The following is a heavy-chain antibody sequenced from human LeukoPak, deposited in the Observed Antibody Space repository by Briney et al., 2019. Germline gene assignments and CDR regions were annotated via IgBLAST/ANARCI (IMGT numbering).Heavy chain of an antibody. J-gene: IGHJ4*02. V-gene: IGHV4-34*01. CDR1: GGSFSGYY. CDR2: INHSGST. Sequence: SETLSLTCAVSGGSFSGYYWSWLRQPPGKGVEGIGEINHSGSTNYNPSLKSRVTISVDTSKNQFSLKLSSVTAADTAVYYCARVRMVRGVIGLDYWGQGTLVTVSS. CDR3: ARVRMVRGVIGLDY. D-gene: IGHD3-10*01.